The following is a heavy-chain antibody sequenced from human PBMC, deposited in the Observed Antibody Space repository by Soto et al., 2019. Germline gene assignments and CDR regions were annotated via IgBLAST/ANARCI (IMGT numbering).Heavy chain of an antibody. CDR2: INHSGST. Sequence: SETLSLTCAVYGGSFSGYYWSWIRQPPGKGLEWIGEINHSGSTNYNPPLKSRVTISVDTSKNQFSLKLSSVTAADTAVYYCARVSQERVATIYTTTFDYWGQGTLVTVSS. D-gene: IGHD5-12*01. CDR3: ARVSQERVATIYTTTFDY. CDR1: GGSFSGYY. V-gene: IGHV4-34*01. J-gene: IGHJ4*02.